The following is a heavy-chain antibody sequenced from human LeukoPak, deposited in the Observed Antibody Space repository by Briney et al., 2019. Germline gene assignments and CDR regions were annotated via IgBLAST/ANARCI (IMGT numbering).Heavy chain of an antibody. J-gene: IGHJ5*02. V-gene: IGHV1-69*05. CDR3: ARDNSSGWDWFDH. Sequence: ASVKVSCKGSGGTFISYAISWVRQAPGQGREWMGGITPIFGTANYAQNFPGTVTVTTDESTSTASMELSTLRSEDTAVYYCARDNSSGWDWFDHWGQGTLVTVSS. CDR2: ITPIFGTA. D-gene: IGHD6-19*01. CDR1: GGTFISYA.